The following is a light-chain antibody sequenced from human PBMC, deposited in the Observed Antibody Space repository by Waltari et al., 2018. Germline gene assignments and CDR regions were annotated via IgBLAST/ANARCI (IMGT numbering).Light chain of an antibody. CDR1: QSVLYNSNDKNY. CDR3: QQYYSRRT. J-gene: IGKJ1*01. CDR2: WAS. V-gene: IGKV4-1*01. Sequence: DIVMTQSPDSLAVSLGERATINCRSSQSVLYNSNDKNYLAWYQQKPGQPPKLRIYWASTRDSGVPDRFSGGGSGTDFTLTISSLQAEDVAVYYCQQYYSRRTFGQGTKVEIK.